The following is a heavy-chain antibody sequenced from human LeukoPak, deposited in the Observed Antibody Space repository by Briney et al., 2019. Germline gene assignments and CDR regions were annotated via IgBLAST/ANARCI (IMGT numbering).Heavy chain of an antibody. CDR2: IDNARSIT. J-gene: IGHJ4*02. Sequence: GGSLRLSCAASGFTFSNYWIHWVRQAPGKGLVWVSRIDNARSITTYADSAKGRFTISRDNAENTLYLQMNSLRVEDTAVYYCVRSAFHAGSGNYYDYWGQGTLVTVSS. CDR1: GFTFSNYW. D-gene: IGHD3-22*01. CDR3: VRSAFHAGSGNYYDY. V-gene: IGHV3-74*03.